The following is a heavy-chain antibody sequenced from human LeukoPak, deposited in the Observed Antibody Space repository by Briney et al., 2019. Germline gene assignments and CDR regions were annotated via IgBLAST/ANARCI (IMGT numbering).Heavy chain of an antibody. V-gene: IGHV3-7*01. CDR1: GLTFSIHW. Sequence: GGSLRLSCAASGLTFSIHWMNWVRQAPGKGLECVANINQDGSDKYYVDSVKGRFTISRDNTKNSLYLQMNSLRVDDTAVYYCARERFHGSGAPKFDYWGQGTLVTVSS. CDR2: INQDGSDK. D-gene: IGHD3-10*01. CDR3: ARERFHGSGAPKFDY. J-gene: IGHJ4*02.